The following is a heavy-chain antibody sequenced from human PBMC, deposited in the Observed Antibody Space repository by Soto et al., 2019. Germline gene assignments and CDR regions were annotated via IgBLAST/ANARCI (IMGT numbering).Heavy chain of an antibody. J-gene: IGHJ4*02. Sequence: SETLSLTCSVSGGSVSNKTYYWSWIRQPPGKRLEWIGYVYYSGATNYNPPLKSRVTISVDLSKNQFSLRLSSVTTADTALYYCARTTAVPNTLRSRYFFDYWGQGTLVTVSS. CDR1: GGSVSNKTYY. V-gene: IGHV4-61*01. CDR2: VYYSGAT. CDR3: ARTTAVPNTLRSRYFFDY. D-gene: IGHD4-17*01.